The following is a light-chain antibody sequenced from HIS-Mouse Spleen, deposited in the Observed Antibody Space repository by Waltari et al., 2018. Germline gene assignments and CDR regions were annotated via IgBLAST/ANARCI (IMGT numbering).Light chain of an antibody. J-gene: IGKJ2*01. V-gene: IGKV2-28*01. CDR1: PSVLHSNGYNY. CDR3: MQALQTPPT. Sequence: DIVMTQSPLSLPVTPGEPASISCRSSPSVLHSNGYNYLDWYLQKPGQSPQLLIYLGSNRASGVPDRFSGSGSGTDFTLKISRVEAEDVGVYYCMQALQTPPTFGQGTKLEIK. CDR2: LGS.